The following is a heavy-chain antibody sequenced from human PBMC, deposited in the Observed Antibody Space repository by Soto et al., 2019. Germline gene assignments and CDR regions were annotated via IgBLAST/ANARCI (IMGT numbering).Heavy chain of an antibody. CDR1: GITCSSYA. J-gene: IGHJ5*02. CDR3: AKPKSQWLVPWFDP. V-gene: IGHV3-23*01. D-gene: IGHD6-19*01. Sequence: HPGGSLRLSCASSGITCSSYALIWVRQAPVKGLEWVSAIIGSGGSTYYAASVKGRFTISRDNSKNTLYLQMNSLRAEDTAVYYCAKPKSQWLVPWFDPWGQGTLVTVSS. CDR2: IIGSGGST.